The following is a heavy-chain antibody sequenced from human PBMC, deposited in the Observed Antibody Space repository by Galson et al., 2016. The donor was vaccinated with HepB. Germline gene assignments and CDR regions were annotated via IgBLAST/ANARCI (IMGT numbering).Heavy chain of an antibody. CDR2: INHSGIT. J-gene: IGHJ6*02. D-gene: IGHD2-15*01. CDR1: GGSLSGYY. Sequence: SETLSLTCGFYGGSLSGYYWSWIRQPPGKGLEWIGEINHSGITKYNPSLKSRVTISLDTSKGQFSLKLRSVTAADTAVYYCARGQAALPTLTSCMDVWGQGTTVTVSS. CDR3: ARGQAALPTLTSCMDV. V-gene: IGHV4-34*01.